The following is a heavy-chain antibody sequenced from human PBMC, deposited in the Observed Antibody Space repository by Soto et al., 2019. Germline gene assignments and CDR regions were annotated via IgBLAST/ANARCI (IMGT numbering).Heavy chain of an antibody. CDR1: GFTFSSYS. Sequence: GGSLRLSCAASGFTFSSYSMNWVRQAPGKGLEWVSSISSSSSYIYYADSVKGRFTISRDNAKNSLYLQMNSLRAEDTAVYYCARESMITFGGVIVSFDYWGQGTLVTVSS. D-gene: IGHD3-16*02. J-gene: IGHJ4*02. V-gene: IGHV3-21*01. CDR2: ISSSSSYI. CDR3: ARESMITFGGVIVSFDY.